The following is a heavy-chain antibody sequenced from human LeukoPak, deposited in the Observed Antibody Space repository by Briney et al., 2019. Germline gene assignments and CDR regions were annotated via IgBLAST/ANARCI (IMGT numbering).Heavy chain of an antibody. CDR2: INPGGSSI. J-gene: IGHJ4*02. Sequence: GGSLRLSCAASGFTFSSYWMHWVPQVPGKGLVWVARINPGGSSITYADSVKGRFTISRDNAKNTLYLQMDSLRAEDTGVYYCARSNQADDYWGQGTLVTVSS. D-gene: IGHD1-14*01. V-gene: IGHV3-74*01. CDR3: ARSNQADDY. CDR1: GFTFSSYW.